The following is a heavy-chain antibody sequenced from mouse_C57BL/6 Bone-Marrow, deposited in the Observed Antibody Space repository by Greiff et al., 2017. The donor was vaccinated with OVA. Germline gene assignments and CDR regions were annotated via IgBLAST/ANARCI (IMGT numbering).Heavy chain of an antibody. CDR1: GYTFTDYN. V-gene: IGHV1-18*01. CDR2: INPNNGGT. CDR3: ARCATPSGSSYVGYFDV. Sequence: VQLQQSGPELVKPGASVKIPCKASGYTFTDYNMDWVKQSHGKSLEWIGDINPNNGGTIYNQKFKGKATLTVDKSSSTAYMELRSLTSEDTAVYDGARCATPSGSSYVGYFDVWGTGTPVTVSA. J-gene: IGHJ1*03. D-gene: IGHD1-1*01.